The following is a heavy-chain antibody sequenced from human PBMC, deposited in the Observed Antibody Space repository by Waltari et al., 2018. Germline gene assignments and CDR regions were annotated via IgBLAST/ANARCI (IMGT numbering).Heavy chain of an antibody. Sequence: QVQLQQWGAGLLKPSETLSLTCAVYGGSCSGYYWSWIRQPPGKGLEWIGEINHSGSTNYNPSLKSRVTISVDTSKNQFSLKLSSVTAADTAVYYCARATYPYYYYYMDVWGKGTTVTVSS. J-gene: IGHJ6*03. CDR3: ARATYPYYYYYMDV. CDR2: INHSGST. V-gene: IGHV4-34*01. CDR1: GGSCSGYY. D-gene: IGHD2-2*01.